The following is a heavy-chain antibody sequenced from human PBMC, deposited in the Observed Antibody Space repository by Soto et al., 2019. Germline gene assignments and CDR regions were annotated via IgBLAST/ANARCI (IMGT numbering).Heavy chain of an antibody. J-gene: IGHJ6*02. Sequence: PSETLSLTCAVSGGSISSGGYSWSWIRQPPGKGLEWIGYIYESGSTYYNPSPKSRVTISVDRSKNQFSLKLSSVTAADTAVYYCARAHYGDYGYGMDVWGQGTTVTVSS. CDR2: IYESGST. CDR3: ARAHYGDYGYGMDV. CDR1: GGSISSGGYS. D-gene: IGHD4-17*01. V-gene: IGHV4-30-2*01.